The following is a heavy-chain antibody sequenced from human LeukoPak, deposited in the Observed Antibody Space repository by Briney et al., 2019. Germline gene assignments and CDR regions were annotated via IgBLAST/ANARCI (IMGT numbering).Heavy chain of an antibody. V-gene: IGHV3-30*02. D-gene: IGHD6-19*01. CDR1: GFTFSSYG. CDR2: IRYDGSNK. CDR3: AKWTDSSGWYPHDDFDY. J-gene: IGHJ4*02. Sequence: PGGSLRLSCAASGFTFSSYGMHWVRQAPGKGREWVAVIRYDGSNKYYADSVKGRFTISRDNSKNTLYLQMNSLRAEDTAVYYCAKWTDSSGWYPHDDFDYWGQGTLVTVSS.